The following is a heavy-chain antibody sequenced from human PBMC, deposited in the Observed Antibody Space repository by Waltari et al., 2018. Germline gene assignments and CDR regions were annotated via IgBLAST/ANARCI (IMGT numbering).Heavy chain of an antibody. V-gene: IGHV4-4*02. CDR1: GDSVRNNFW. D-gene: IGHD1-26*01. CDR2: IHGTGKT. CDR3: ARDRGRGLYLDS. J-gene: IGHJ4*02. Sequence: QLQLQQSGPGLVKPSESLFLSCAVPGDSVRNNFWWSWVRQPPGKGLEWIGQIHGTGKTNYNPSLESRVTVSMDTSNNQFSLRVTSPTAADTAVYFCARDRGRGLYLDSWGQGTLVTVS.